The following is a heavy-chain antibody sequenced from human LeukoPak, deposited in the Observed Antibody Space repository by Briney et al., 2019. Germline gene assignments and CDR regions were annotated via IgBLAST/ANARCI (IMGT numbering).Heavy chain of an antibody. CDR2: IYTSGST. V-gene: IGHV4-61*02. CDR3: ARHPGNIVVVPADAFDI. Sequence: SETLSLTCTVSGGSISSGSYYWSWIRQPAGKGLEWIGRIYTSGSTNYNPSLKSRVTISVDTSKNQFSLKLSSVTAADTAVYYCARHPGNIVVVPADAFDIWGQGTMVTVSS. J-gene: IGHJ3*02. D-gene: IGHD2-2*01. CDR1: GGSISSGSYY.